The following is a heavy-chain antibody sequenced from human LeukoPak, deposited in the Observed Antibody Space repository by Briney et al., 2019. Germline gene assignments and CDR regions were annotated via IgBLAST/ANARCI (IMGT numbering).Heavy chain of an antibody. D-gene: IGHD6-19*01. V-gene: IGHV3-30*03. CDR1: GFTFSSYG. Sequence: GGSLRLSCAASGFTFSSYGMHWVRQAPGKGLEWVAVISYDGSNKYYADSVKGRFTISRDNSKNTLYLQMNSLRAEDTAVYYCARRAVAGDLDYWGQGTLVTVSS. CDR3: ARRAVAGDLDY. J-gene: IGHJ4*02. CDR2: ISYDGSNK.